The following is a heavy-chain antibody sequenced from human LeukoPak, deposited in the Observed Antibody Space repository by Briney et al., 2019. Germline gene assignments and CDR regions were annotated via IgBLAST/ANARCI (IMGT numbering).Heavy chain of an antibody. CDR2: IYPGDSDT. D-gene: IGHD3-22*01. CDR3: ARQLAPRTYYYDSSGYSS. V-gene: IGHV5-51*01. Sequence: ESLKISCKGSGYSFTSYWIGWVRQMPGKGLEWMGIIYPGDSDTRYSPSFQGQVTISADKSISTAYLQWSSLKASDTAMYYCARQLAPRTYYYDSSGYSSWGQGTLVTVSS. CDR1: GYSFTSYW. J-gene: IGHJ4*02.